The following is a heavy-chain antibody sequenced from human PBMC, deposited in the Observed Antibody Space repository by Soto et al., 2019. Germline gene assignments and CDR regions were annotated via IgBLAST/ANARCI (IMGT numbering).Heavy chain of an antibody. CDR3: ARVRGLGATAAEYFQH. D-gene: IGHD1-26*01. J-gene: IGHJ1*01. Sequence: QVQLVESGGGVVQPGRSLRLSCAASGFTFSSYAMHWVRQAPGKGLEWVAVISYDGSNKYYADSVKGRFTISRDNSKNTLYLQMNSLRAEDTAVYYCARVRGLGATAAEYFQHWGQGTLVTVSS. CDR1: GFTFSSYA. CDR2: ISYDGSNK. V-gene: IGHV3-30-3*01.